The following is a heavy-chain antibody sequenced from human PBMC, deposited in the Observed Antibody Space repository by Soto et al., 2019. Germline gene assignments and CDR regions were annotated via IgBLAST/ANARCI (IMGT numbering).Heavy chain of an antibody. D-gene: IGHD3-9*01. CDR1: GGSISSSSHY. CDR3: ARRESYDILTGYYHFDY. CDR2: IFYSGST. J-gene: IGHJ4*03. V-gene: IGHV4-39*01. Sequence: SETLSLTCTVSGGSISSSSHYWGWIRQPPGKGLEWIGSIFYSGSTSYNPSLKSRVTISVDTSKNQFSLKLSSVTAADTAVYYCARRESYDILTGYYHFDYWGKGTTVTVSS.